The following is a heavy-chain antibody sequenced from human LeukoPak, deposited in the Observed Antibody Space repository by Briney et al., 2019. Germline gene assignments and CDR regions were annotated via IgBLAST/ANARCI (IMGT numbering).Heavy chain of an antibody. Sequence: PSQTLSLTCTVSDGSISTASYYWSWIRQPAGKGLEWIGRIFISGSTNYNPSLKSRVTISVDTSKNQFSLKLSSVTAADTAIYYCARGSSSSWYHWFDPWGQGILVTVSS. V-gene: IGHV4-61*02. CDR3: ARGSSSSWYHWFDP. J-gene: IGHJ5*02. D-gene: IGHD6-13*01. CDR1: DGSISTASYY. CDR2: IFISGST.